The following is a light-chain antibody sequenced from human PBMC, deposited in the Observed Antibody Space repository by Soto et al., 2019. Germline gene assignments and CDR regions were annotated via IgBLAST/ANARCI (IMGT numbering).Light chain of an antibody. CDR3: SSCATGSILG. CDR1: SSDVGGYNY. CDR2: EIN. Sequence: QSALTQPASVSGSPGQSITISCTGTSSDVGGYNYVSWYQHHPGKAPKLLIYEINKRPSGVSNRFSGSKSGNTASLTISGLQAEDEADYYCSSCATGSILGFGGGTKLTVL. V-gene: IGLV2-14*01. J-gene: IGLJ3*02.